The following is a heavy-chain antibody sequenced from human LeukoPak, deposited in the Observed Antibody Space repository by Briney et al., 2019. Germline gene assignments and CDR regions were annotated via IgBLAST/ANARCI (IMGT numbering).Heavy chain of an antibody. CDR1: GFTISSYG. J-gene: IGHJ4*02. CDR2: IRYDGSNK. CDR3: AKSLDQAYYFDY. Sequence: SGGSLRLSCAASGFTISSYGMHWVRQAPGKGLEWVAFIRYDGSNKYYADSVKGRFTISRDNSKNTLYLQMNSLRAEDTAVYYCAKSLDQAYYFDYWGQGTLVTVSS. V-gene: IGHV3-30*02. D-gene: IGHD1-1*01.